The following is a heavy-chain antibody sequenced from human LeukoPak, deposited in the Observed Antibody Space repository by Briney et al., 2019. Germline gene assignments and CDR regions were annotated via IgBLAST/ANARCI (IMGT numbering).Heavy chain of an antibody. D-gene: IGHD3-16*01. Sequence: GGSLRLSCAASGFSFSDSYMSWIRQAPGQGLEWLSYIKSSDTSTFYADSVKGRFTVSRDNAKNSLYLQLNSLRAEDTAVYYCARWGNMSSHAFDIWGQGTVVTVSS. V-gene: IGHV3-11*01. CDR3: ARWGNMSSHAFDI. J-gene: IGHJ3*02. CDR1: GFSFSDSY. CDR2: IKSSDTST.